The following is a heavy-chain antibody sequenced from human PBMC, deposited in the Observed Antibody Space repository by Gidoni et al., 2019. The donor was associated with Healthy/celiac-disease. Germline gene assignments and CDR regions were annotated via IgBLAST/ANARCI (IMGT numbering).Heavy chain of an antibody. CDR3: ARDNFGGEKGLWGYYYYMDV. D-gene: IGHD2-21*01. V-gene: IGHV3-30-3*01. Sequence: QVPLVESGGGVVQPGRSLRLSCAAPGFTLSSYAMHWVRQAPGKGLEWVAVISYDGSNKYYADSVKGRFTISRDNSKNTLYLQMNSLRAEDTAVYYCARDNFGGEKGLWGYYYYMDVWGKGTTVTVSS. CDR2: ISYDGSNK. J-gene: IGHJ6*03. CDR1: GFTLSSYA.